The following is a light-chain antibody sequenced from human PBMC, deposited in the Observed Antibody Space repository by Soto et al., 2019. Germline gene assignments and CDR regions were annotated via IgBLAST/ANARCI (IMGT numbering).Light chain of an antibody. V-gene: IGKV1-39*01. CDR3: QQWGFMPRT. J-gene: IGKJ4*01. Sequence: SLSASVGDRVTITCRASQSISSYLNWYQQKPGKAPKPLIYAASSLQSGVPSRSSGSGSGTDFTVTIIFLQPEDVATYNCQQWGFMPRTFC. CDR2: AAS. CDR1: QSISSY.